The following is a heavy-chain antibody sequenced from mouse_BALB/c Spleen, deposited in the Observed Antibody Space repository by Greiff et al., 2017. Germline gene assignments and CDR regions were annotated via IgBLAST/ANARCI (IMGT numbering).Heavy chain of an antibody. Sequence: DVLLVESGGGLVQPGGSRKLSCAASGFTFRSFGMHWVRQAPETGLEWVAYISSGSSTIYYADTVKGRFTISRDNPKNTLFLQMTSLRSEDTAMYYCARSGHFDYWGQGTTLTVSS. CDR2: ISSGSSTI. D-gene: IGHD3-1*01. CDR1: GFTFRSFG. J-gene: IGHJ2*01. V-gene: IGHV5-17*02. CDR3: ARSGHFDY.